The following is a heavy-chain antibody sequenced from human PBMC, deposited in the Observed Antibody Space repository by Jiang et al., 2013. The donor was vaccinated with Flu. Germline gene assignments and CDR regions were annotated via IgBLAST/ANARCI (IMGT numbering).Heavy chain of an antibody. J-gene: IGHJ4*02. CDR2: TYYRSKWYN. CDR1: GDMSLATVLL. D-gene: IGHD6-19*01. V-gene: IGHV6-1*01. Sequence: SQTLSLTCAISGDMSLATVLLGTGSGSPPSRGLEWLGRTYYRSKWYNDYAVSVKSRITINPDTSKNQFSLQLNSVTPEDTAVYYCARDYRRGWDYWGQGTLVTVSS. CDR3: ARDYRRGWDY.